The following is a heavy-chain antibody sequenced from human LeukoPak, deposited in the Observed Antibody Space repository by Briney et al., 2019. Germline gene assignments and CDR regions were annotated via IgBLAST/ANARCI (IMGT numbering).Heavy chain of an antibody. CDR1: GFTFGDYA. CDR2: IRSKAYGGTT. D-gene: IGHD2-21*02. J-gene: IGHJ4*02. CDR3: TRAIAYCGGDCYTLSYYFDY. V-gene: IGHV3-49*04. Sequence: PGRSLRLSCTASGFTFGDYAMSWVRQASGKGLEWVGFIRSKAYGGTTEYAASVKGRFTISRDDSKSIAYLQMNSLKTEDTAVYYCTRAIAYCGGDCYTLSYYFDYWGQGTLVTVSS.